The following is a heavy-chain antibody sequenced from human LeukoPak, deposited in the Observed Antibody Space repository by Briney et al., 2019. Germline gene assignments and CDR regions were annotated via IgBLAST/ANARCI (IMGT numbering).Heavy chain of an antibody. CDR3: ARYYGLNGDYFDY. CDR1: GGSISSYY. Sequence: SETLSLTCTVSGGSISSYYWSWIRQPPGRGLEWIGYIYYSGSTNYNPSLKSRVTISVDTSKNQFSLKLSSVTAADTAVYFCARYYGLNGDYFDYWGQGTLVTVSS. J-gene: IGHJ4*02. CDR2: IYYSGST. V-gene: IGHV4-59*08. D-gene: IGHD3-3*01.